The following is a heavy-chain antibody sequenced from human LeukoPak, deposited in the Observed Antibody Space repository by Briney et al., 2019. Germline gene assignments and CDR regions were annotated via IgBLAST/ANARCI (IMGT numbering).Heavy chain of an antibody. CDR2: IYYSGST. CDR1: GGSISSYY. D-gene: IGHD6-19*01. Sequence: SETLSLTCTVSGGSISSYYWSWIRQPPGKGLEWIGYIYYSGSTNYNPSPKSRVTISVDTSKNQFSLKLSSVTAADTAVYYCASGSLVAGTALCDYWGQGTLVTVSS. CDR3: ASGSLVAGTALCDY. J-gene: IGHJ4*02. V-gene: IGHV4-59*01.